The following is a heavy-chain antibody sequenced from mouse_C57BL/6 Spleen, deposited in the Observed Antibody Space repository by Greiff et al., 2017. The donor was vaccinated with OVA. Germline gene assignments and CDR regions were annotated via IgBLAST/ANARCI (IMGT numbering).Heavy chain of an antibody. J-gene: IGHJ2*01. CDR3: ARPTTTVVERGFDY. D-gene: IGHD1-1*01. V-gene: IGHV1-82*01. CDR2: IYPGDGDT. CDR1: GYAFSSSW. Sequence: VKLQQSGPELVKPGASVKISCKASGYAFSSSWMNWVKQRPGKGLEWIGRIYPGDGDTNYNGKFKGKATLTADKYSSTAYMQLSSLTSEDSAVYFCARPTTTVVERGFDYWGQGTTLTVSS.